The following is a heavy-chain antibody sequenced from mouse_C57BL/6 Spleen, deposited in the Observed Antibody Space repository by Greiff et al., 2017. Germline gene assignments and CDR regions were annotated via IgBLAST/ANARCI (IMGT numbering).Heavy chain of an antibody. V-gene: IGHV1-42*01. CDR1: GYSFTGYY. CDR2: INPSTGGT. J-gene: IGHJ3*01. Sequence: LVESGPELVKPGASVKISCKASGYSFTGYYMNWVKQSPEKSLEWIGEINPSTGGTTYNQKFKAKATLTVDKSSSTAYMQLKSLTSEDSAVYYCARGRVLAYWGQGTLVTVSA. CDR3: ARGRVLAY. D-gene: IGHD2-14*01.